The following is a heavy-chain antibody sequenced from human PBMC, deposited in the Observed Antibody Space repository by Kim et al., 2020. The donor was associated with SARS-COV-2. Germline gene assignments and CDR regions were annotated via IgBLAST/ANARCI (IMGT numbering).Heavy chain of an antibody. Sequence: GGSLRLSCAASGFGVSDNYMNWVRQAPGKGLEWVSLIKSDGSTYYPDYVKGRFTISRDNSKNTLYLQMNSLRAEDTAVYFCARDRGGSTWSWVAFDSWGQGTRVTVYS. J-gene: IGHJ5*01. V-gene: IGHV3-53*01. CDR3: ARDRGGSTWSWVAFDS. CDR1: GFGVSDNY. D-gene: IGHD6-13*01. CDR2: IKSDGST.